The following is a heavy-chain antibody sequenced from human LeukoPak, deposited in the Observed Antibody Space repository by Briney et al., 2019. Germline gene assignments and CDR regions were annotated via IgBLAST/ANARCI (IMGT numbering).Heavy chain of an antibody. CDR1: GYTFTSYD. CDR3: ARGLGVYYGSGSYARWNWFDP. J-gene: IGHJ5*02. V-gene: IGHV1-8*03. D-gene: IGHD3-10*01. Sequence: ASVKVSCKASGYTFTSYDINWVRQATGQGLEWMGWMNPNSGNTGYAQKFQGRVTITRNTSISTAYMELSSLRSEDTAVYYCARGLGVYYGSGSYARWNWFDPWGQGTLVTVSS. CDR2: MNPNSGNT.